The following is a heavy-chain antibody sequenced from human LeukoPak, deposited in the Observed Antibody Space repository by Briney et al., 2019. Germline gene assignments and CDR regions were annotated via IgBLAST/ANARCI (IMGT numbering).Heavy chain of an antibody. CDR2: ISSSSSTI. CDR3: AKDSPIESYTYYYDSSGSGY. CDR1: GFTFSSYS. V-gene: IGHV3-48*01. D-gene: IGHD3-22*01. J-gene: IGHJ4*02. Sequence: PGGSLRLSCAASGFTFSSYSVNWVRQAPGKGLEWVSYISSSSSTIYYADSVKGRFTISRDNSKNTLYLQVNSLRAEDTAVYYCAKDSPIESYTYYYDSSGSGYWGQGTLVTVSS.